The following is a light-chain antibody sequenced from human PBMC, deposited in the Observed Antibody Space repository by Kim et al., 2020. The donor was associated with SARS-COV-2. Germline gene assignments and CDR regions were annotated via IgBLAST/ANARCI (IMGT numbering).Light chain of an antibody. CDR3: QQYGSSPTWT. J-gene: IGKJ1*01. CDR2: GAS. CDR1: QSVSSSY. Sequence: EIVLTQSPGPLSLSPGERATLSCRASQSVSSSYLAWYPQKPGQAPRLLIYGASSRATGIPDRFSGSGSGTDFTLTISRPESEDFAVYYCQQYGSSPTWTFGQGTTVDIK. V-gene: IGKV3-20*01.